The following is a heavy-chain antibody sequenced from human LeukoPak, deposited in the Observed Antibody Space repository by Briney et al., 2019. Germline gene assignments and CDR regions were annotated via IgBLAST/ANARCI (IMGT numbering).Heavy chain of an antibody. J-gene: IGHJ5*02. D-gene: IGHD1-1*01. V-gene: IGHV4-61*09. CDR1: GGSISSSSYY. CDR3: ARAAEGTWFDP. Sequence: PSETLSLTCTVSGGSISSSSYYWSWIRQPAGKGLEWIGHIYTSGRTNYNPSLKSRVTMSLDTSENQFSLKLSSATAADTAVYYCARAAEGTWFDPWGQGTLVTVSS. CDR2: IYTSGRT.